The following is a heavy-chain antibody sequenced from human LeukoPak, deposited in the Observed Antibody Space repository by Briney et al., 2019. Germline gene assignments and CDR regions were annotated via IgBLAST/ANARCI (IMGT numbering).Heavy chain of an antibody. Sequence: GGSLRLSCAASGLTFSSYSMNWVRQAPGKGLEWVSSISSSSSYIYYADSVKGRFTISRDNAKNSLYLQMNSLRAEDTAVYYCARGIHYYDSSGYEFDYWGQGTLVTVSS. D-gene: IGHD3-22*01. CDR1: GLTFSSYS. CDR3: ARGIHYYDSSGYEFDY. V-gene: IGHV3-21*01. J-gene: IGHJ4*02. CDR2: ISSSSSYI.